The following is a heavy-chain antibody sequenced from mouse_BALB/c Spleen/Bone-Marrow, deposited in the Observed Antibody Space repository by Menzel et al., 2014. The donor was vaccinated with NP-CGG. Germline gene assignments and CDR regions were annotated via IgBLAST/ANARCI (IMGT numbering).Heavy chain of an antibody. CDR1: GFNIKDTY. D-gene: IGHD2-14*01. V-gene: IGHV14-3*02. J-gene: IGHJ2*01. CDR3: ARYRLGTSLDY. Sequence: VQLQQSGAELVKPGASVKLSCTASGFNIKDTYMHWVKQRPEQGLEWVGRIDPANGNTKYDPKFQGKSTITADTASNPAYMQLSSLTSEDTAVYYCARYRLGTSLDYWGQGTTLTVSS. CDR2: IDPANGNT.